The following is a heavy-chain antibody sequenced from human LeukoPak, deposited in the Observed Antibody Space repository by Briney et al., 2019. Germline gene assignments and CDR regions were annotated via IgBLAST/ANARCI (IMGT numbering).Heavy chain of an antibody. J-gene: IGHJ5*02. Sequence: PGGSLRLSCAASGFTFSSYSMNWVRQAPGKGLEWVSYISSSSSTIYYADSVKGRFTISRDNAKNSLYLQMNSLRAEDTAVYYCARGGPAATPTSNWFDPWGQGTLVTVSS. CDR1: GFTFSSYS. CDR2: ISSSSSTI. CDR3: ARGGPAATPTSNWFDP. V-gene: IGHV3-48*01. D-gene: IGHD2-15*01.